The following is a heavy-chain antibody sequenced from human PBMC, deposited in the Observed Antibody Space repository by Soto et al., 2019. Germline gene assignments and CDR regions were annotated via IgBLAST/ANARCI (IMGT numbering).Heavy chain of an antibody. J-gene: IGHJ4*02. Sequence: PRLSCGASGFIFRNYGMHWIRQAPGKGLEWLAIIWFDGSNKWYADSVKGRFIISRDDSKNMVYLQMNSLRVDDTAIYYCTRANTSPFDFWGRGTLVT. CDR2: IWFDGSNK. CDR3: TRANTSPFDF. V-gene: IGHV3-33*01. CDR1: GFIFRNYG.